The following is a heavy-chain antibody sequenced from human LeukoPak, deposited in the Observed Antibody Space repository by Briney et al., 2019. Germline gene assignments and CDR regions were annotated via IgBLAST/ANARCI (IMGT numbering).Heavy chain of an antibody. J-gene: IGHJ4*02. CDR2: IYYSGST. CDR1: GGSISSGGYY. V-gene: IGHV4-31*03. CDR3: ARVKRDYGDQHFDY. Sequence: PSQTLSLTCTVSGGSISSGGYYWSWIRQHPGKGLEWLGYIYYSGSTYYNPSLKSRVTISVDTSKNQFSLKLSSVTAADTAVYYCARVKRDYGDQHFDYWGQGTLVTVSS. D-gene: IGHD4-17*01.